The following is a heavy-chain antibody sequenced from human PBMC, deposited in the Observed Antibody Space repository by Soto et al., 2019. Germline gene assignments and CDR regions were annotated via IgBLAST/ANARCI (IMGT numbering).Heavy chain of an antibody. V-gene: IGHV1-3*01. CDR2: INAGNGNT. CDR1: GFTLTCYA. CDR3: ARVEYPLPLYGMDV. J-gene: IGHJ6*02. Sequence: GASVKVSSKAPGFTLTCYAIHGVRQAPGQRLEWMGWINAGNGNTKYSQKFQGRVTITRDTSASTAYMELSSLRSEDTAVYYCARVEYPLPLYGMDVWGQGTTVTVSS.